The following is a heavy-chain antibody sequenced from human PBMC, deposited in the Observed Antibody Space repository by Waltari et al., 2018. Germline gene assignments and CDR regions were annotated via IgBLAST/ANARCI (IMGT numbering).Heavy chain of an antibody. CDR2: IYHSGST. J-gene: IGHJ4*02. CDR3: ARLRIAVAGKDY. D-gene: IGHD6-19*01. CDR1: GYSISSGYY. Sequence: QVQLQESGPGLVKPSETLSLTCAVSGYSISSGYYWGWLRPPPGKGLEWIGSIYHSGSTYYNPSLKSRVTISVDTSKNQFSLKLSSVTAADTAVYYCARLRIAVAGKDYWGQGTLVTVSS. V-gene: IGHV4-38-2*01.